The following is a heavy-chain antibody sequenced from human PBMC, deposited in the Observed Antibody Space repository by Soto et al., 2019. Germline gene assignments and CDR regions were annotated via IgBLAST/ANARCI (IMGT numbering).Heavy chain of an antibody. CDR3: ASEWELLFY. CDR1: GFTFSSYG. Sequence: QVQLVESGGGVVQPGRSLRLSCAASGFTFSSYGMQWVRQAPGKGLEWVAVIWYDGSNKYYADSVKGRFTISRDNSKNTLYLQMTSLRAEDTAVYYCASEWELLFYWGQGTLVTVSS. D-gene: IGHD1-26*01. V-gene: IGHV3-33*01. J-gene: IGHJ4*02. CDR2: IWYDGSNK.